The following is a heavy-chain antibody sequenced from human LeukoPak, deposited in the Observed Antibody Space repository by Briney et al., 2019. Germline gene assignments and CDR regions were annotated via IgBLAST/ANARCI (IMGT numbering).Heavy chain of an antibody. J-gene: IGHJ4*02. Sequence: ASVKVSCRASGGTFSSYAISWVRQAPGQGLEWMGGIIPIFGTANYVQKFQGRVTITTDESTSTAYMELSSLRSEDTAVYYCAKGYCSSTSCSPFDYWGQGTLVTVSS. CDR1: GGTFSSYA. CDR3: AKGYCSSTSCSPFDY. V-gene: IGHV1-69*05. CDR2: IIPIFGTA. D-gene: IGHD2-2*01.